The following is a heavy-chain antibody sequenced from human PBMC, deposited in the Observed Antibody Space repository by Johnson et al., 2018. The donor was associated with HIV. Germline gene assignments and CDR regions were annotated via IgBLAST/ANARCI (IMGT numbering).Heavy chain of an antibody. CDR3: ARDRGYWDAFDI. J-gene: IGHJ3*02. D-gene: IGHD3-22*01. CDR1: GFTFSSYA. CDR2: INSDGSSS. Sequence: VQLVESGGGVVQPGRSLRLSCAASGFTFSSYAMHWVRQVPGKGPVWVSRINSDGSSSAYADSVKGRFTISRDGAKNTLYLQMNSLRAEDTAVYYCARDRGYWDAFDIWGQGTMVIVSS. V-gene: IGHV3-74*01.